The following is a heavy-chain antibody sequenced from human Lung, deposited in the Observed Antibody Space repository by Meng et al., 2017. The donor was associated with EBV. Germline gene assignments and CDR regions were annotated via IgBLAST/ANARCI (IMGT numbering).Heavy chain of an antibody. Sequence: QVQPQQWGAGLLKLSETLSLPCAVYGGSFSGYYWSWIRQPPGKGLEWIGEINHSGSTNYNPSLKSRVTISVDTSKNQFSLKLSSVTAADTAVYYCARAVDTGYFDYWGQGTLVTVSS. CDR3: ARAVDTGYFDY. CDR2: INHSGST. CDR1: GGSFSGYY. D-gene: IGHD5-18*01. J-gene: IGHJ4*02. V-gene: IGHV4-34*01.